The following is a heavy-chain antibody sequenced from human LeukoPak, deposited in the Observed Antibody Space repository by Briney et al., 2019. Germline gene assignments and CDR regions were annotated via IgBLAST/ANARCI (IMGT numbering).Heavy chain of an antibody. CDR3: ARAPYSSSSPFDY. D-gene: IGHD6-6*01. CDR1: GYTFTSYD. J-gene: IGHJ4*02. V-gene: IGHV1-8*01. Sequence: SVKVSCKASGYTFTSYDINWVRQATGQGLEWMGWMNHNSGNTGYAQKFQGRVTMTRNTSISTAYMELSSLRSEDTAVYYCARAPYSSSSPFDYWGQGTLVTVSS. CDR2: MNHNSGNT.